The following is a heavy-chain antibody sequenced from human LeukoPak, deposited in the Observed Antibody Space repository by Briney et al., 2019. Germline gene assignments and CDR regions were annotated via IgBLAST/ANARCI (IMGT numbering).Heavy chain of an antibody. V-gene: IGHV3-30*03. CDR2: ISYDGSNK. Sequence: PGGSLRLSCAASGFTFSSYGMHWVRQAPGKGLEWVAVISYDGSNKYFADSVKGRFTLSRDNSKNTLYLQMNSLRAEDTAVYYCARDIVVGPSAMVGFDFWGQGTLVTVSS. J-gene: IGHJ4*02. CDR1: GFTFSSYG. CDR3: ARDIVVGPSAMVGFDF. D-gene: IGHD2-2*01.